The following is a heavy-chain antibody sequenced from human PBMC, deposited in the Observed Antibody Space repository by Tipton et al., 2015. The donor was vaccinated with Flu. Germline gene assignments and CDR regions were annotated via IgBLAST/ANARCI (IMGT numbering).Heavy chain of an antibody. V-gene: IGHV4-4*07. CDR2: MYVSGST. J-gene: IGHJ4*02. D-gene: IGHD3-10*01. Sequence: PGLVKPSETLSLTCTVSGGSMSSFYWTWIRQPAGKGLEWIGRMYVSGSTKYNPPLKSRVTMSVDTSKNQFSLKLSSVTAADTAVYYCARGSGSGTDVTFYFWGQGTLVTVSS. CDR3: ARGSGSGTDVTFYF. CDR1: GGSMSSFY.